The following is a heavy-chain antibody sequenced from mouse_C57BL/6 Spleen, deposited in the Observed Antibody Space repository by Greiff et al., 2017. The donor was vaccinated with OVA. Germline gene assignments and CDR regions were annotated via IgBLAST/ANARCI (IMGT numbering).Heavy chain of an antibody. CDR1: GFTFSSYT. Sequence: EVMLVESGGGLVKPGGSLKLSCAASGFTFSSYTMSWVRQTPEKRLEWVATLSGGGGNTYYPDSVKGRFTISRDNAKNTLYLQMSSLRSEDTALYYCARLYGSSYVGYFDVWGTGTTVTVSS. V-gene: IGHV5-9*01. D-gene: IGHD1-1*01. CDR2: LSGGGGNT. CDR3: ARLYGSSYVGYFDV. J-gene: IGHJ1*03.